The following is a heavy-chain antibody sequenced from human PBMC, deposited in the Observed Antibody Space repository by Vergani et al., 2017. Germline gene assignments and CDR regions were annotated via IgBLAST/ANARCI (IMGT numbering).Heavy chain of an antibody. J-gene: IGHJ6*03. CDR3: ARDGGSGVEVPAAIRYYYYYMDV. CDR2: INPNSGDT. D-gene: IGHD2-2*01. V-gene: IGHV1-2*02. CDR1: GYTFTGHY. Sequence: QVQLVQSGAEVKKPGASVKVSCKASGYTFTGHYINWVRQAPGQGLEWMGWINPNSGDTNHAQKFQGRVTMTRDTSISTAFMDLNSLTSDDTAVYYCARDGGSGVEVPAAIRYYYYYMDVWGEGTTVTVSS.